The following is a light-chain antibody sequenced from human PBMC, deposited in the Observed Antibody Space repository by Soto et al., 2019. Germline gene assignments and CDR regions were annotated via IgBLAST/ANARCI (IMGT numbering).Light chain of an antibody. J-gene: IGLJ3*02. CDR2: DVS. Sequence: QSVLTQPRSVSGSPGQSVTISCTGTSSDVGGYNYVSWYQQHPGKAPKLMIYDVSKRPSGVPDRFSGSKSGNTASLTISGLQAEDEADYYCCEYAGSYSCVFGGGTKLTVL. CDR1: SSDVGGYNY. V-gene: IGLV2-11*01. CDR3: CEYAGSYSCV.